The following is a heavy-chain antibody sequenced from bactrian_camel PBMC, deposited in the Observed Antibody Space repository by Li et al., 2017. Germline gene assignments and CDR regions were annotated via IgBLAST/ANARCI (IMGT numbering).Heavy chain of an antibody. Sequence: HVQLVESGGGSVQAGGSLRLSCAVSGYDALYLCTGWFRQAPGKEREGVAVINRRGTIRYADFVTGRFTISKVNAEKTLYLQMSNLKPEDTGTYYCAAQYTGISGCYATSLAPASFDYWGQGTQVTVS. J-gene: IGHJ4*01. CDR1: GYDALYLC. CDR2: INRRGTI. D-gene: IGHD1*01. CDR3: AAQYTGISGCYATSLAPASFDY. V-gene: IGHV3S53*01.